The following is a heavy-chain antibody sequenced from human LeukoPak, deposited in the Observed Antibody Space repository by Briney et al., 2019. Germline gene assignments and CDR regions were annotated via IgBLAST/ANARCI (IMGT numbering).Heavy chain of an antibody. J-gene: IGHJ4*02. D-gene: IGHD3-10*01. Sequence: PSETLSLTFAVYGGTFSGYYWTWFRQSPGKGLEWIGEITHSGSSNYNPSLKSRVTISVDTSENQFSLKLSSVTAADTAVYYCARAARLRDYGSESSHSPGYDFWGQGTLVTVSS. CDR1: GGTFSGYY. CDR2: ITHSGSS. CDR3: ARAARLRDYGSESSHSPGYDF. V-gene: IGHV4-34*01.